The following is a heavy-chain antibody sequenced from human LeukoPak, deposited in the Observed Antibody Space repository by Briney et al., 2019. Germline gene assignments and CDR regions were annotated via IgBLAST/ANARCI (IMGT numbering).Heavy chain of an antibody. V-gene: IGHV3-23*01. Sequence: PGGSLRLSCAASGFTFSTYAMSWVRQAPGKGLEWVSSVSGSGSGDTTYYADSVKGRFTISRDNSKNTLYLQMNSLRAEDTAVYYCAKGDNGYASGWYYFGYWGQGTLVTVSS. CDR2: VSGSGSGDTT. D-gene: IGHD6-19*01. CDR1: GFTFSTYA. CDR3: AKGDNGYASGWYYFGY. J-gene: IGHJ4*02.